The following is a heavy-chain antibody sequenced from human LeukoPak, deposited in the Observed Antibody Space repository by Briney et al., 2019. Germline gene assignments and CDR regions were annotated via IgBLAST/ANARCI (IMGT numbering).Heavy chain of an antibody. V-gene: IGHV3-21*01. CDR1: GFTFSSYS. CDR2: ISSSSSYI. CDR3: ARAAAGSFDY. Sequence: PGGSLRLSCAASGFTFSSYSMNWVRQAPGKGLEWVSSISSSSSYIYYADSVRGRFTISRDSAKNSLYLQMNSLRAEDTAVYYCARAAAGSFDYWGQGTLVTVSS. D-gene: IGHD6-13*01. J-gene: IGHJ4*02.